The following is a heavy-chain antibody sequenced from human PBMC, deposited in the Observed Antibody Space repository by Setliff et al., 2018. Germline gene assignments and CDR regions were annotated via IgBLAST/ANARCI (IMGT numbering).Heavy chain of an antibody. V-gene: IGHV1-18*01. CDR1: GYTFSNYG. Sequence: ASVKVSCKASGYTFSNYGISWVRQAPGQRLEWLGWISPYTGNTFYAPQFQDRVIMTTDTSTNTAYMELRSLRSDDTAVYYCSRLVRYCSGGSCYSFDYWGQGTLVTVSS. CDR3: SRLVRYCSGGSCYSFDY. CDR2: ISPYTGNT. J-gene: IGHJ4*02. D-gene: IGHD2-15*01.